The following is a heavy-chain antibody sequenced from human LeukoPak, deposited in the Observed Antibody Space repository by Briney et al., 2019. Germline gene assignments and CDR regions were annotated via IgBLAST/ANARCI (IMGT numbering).Heavy chain of an antibody. Sequence: SETLSLTCTVSNYSISSDYYWGWIRQPPGKGLEWIGNIYHSGSAYYNPSLKGRVTISVDTSKNQFSLKVISVTAADTAVYYCARAHIYRRLTDFDYWGQGTLVTVSS. J-gene: IGHJ4*02. V-gene: IGHV4-38-2*02. CDR2: IYHSGSA. D-gene: IGHD2-21*01. CDR3: ARAHIYRRLTDFDY. CDR1: NYSISSDYY.